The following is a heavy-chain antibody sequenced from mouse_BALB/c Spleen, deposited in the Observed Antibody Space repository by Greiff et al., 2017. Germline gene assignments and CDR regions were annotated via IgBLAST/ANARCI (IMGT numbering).Heavy chain of an antibody. CDR2: ISSGGST. CDR3: ARGYGNYVAWFAY. Sequence: DVKLVESGGGLVKPGGSLKLSCAASGFTFSSYAMSWVRQTPEKRLEWVASISSGGSTYYPDSVKGRFTISRDNARNILYLQMSSLRSEDTAMYYCARGYGNYVAWFAYWGQGTLVTVSA. V-gene: IGHV5-6-5*01. J-gene: IGHJ3*01. D-gene: IGHD2-1*01. CDR1: GFTFSSYA.